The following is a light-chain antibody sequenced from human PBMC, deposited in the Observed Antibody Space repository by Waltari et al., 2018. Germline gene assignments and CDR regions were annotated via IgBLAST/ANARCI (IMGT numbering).Light chain of an antibody. CDR1: SSDVGGYNY. J-gene: IGLJ3*02. Sequence: SALTQPPSASGSPGQSVTISFTGTSSDVGGYNYVSWYQQHPGKAPKLMIYEVTKRPSGVPDRFSGSKSGNTASLTVSGLQTEDEADYYCSSYAGGSWVFGGGTKLTVL. CDR3: SSYAGGSWV. CDR2: EVT. V-gene: IGLV2-8*01.